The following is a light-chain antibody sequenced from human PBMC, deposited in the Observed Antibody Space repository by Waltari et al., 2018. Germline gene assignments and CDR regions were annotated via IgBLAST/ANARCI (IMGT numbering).Light chain of an antibody. Sequence: QSALTQPASVSGSPGQSITISCTGTSSDIGTYNLVSWYQQHPGKAPKLMIYEGSKWPSGVSNRFSGSKSGNTASLTISGLQAEDEADYYCSSYAGTSTWVFGGGTKLTVL. CDR1: SSDIGTYNL. J-gene: IGLJ3*02. CDR3: SSYAGTSTWV. CDR2: EGS. V-gene: IGLV2-23*01.